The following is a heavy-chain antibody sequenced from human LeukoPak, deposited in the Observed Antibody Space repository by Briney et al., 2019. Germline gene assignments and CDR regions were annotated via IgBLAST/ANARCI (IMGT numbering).Heavy chain of an antibody. V-gene: IGHV4-34*01. CDR2: INHSGST. Sequence: PSETLSLTCAVYGGSFSGYYWSWIRQPPGKGLEWIGEINHSGSTNYNPSLRSRVTISLDTSKNQFSLRLSSVTAADTAVYYCAREDIGGNWFDPWGQGTLVTVSS. CDR3: AREDIGGNWFDP. CDR1: GGSFSGYY. J-gene: IGHJ5*02. D-gene: IGHD2-15*01.